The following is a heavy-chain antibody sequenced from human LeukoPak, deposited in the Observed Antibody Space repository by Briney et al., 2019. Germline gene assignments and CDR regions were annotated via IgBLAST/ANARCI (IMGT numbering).Heavy chain of an antibody. J-gene: IGHJ4*02. CDR3: ARSQYQPLLLPDY. Sequence: GASLKISCKGSGYSFTSYWIGWVRQLPGKGLEWMGIIYPGDSDTRYSPSFQGQVTISADKSISTAYLQWSSPKASDTAMYYCARSQYQPLLLPDYWGQGTLVTVSS. V-gene: IGHV5-51*01. CDR1: GYSFTSYW. D-gene: IGHD2-2*01. CDR2: IYPGDSDT.